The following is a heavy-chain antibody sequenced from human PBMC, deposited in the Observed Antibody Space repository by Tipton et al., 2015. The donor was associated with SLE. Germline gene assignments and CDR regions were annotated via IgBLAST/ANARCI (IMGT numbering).Heavy chain of an antibody. CDR1: GYSISNDYY. CDR2: ISPSANT. Sequence: TLSLTCAVSGYSISNDYYWGWIRQPPEKGLEWIGSISPSANTYYNPSLKSRVTISIDTSNNQFSLRLSSVTAADTAVYYCARRIKVGNTGYFFDYWGQGTLVTVSS. J-gene: IGHJ4*02. CDR3: ARRIKVGNTGYFFDY. V-gene: IGHV4-38-2*01. D-gene: IGHD1-26*01.